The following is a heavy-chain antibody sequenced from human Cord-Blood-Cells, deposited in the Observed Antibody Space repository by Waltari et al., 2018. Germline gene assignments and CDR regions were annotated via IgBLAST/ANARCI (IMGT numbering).Heavy chain of an antibody. Sequence: QVQLVQSGAEVKKPGASVKVSCKASGYTFTGHYMHWVRQAPGQGLEWRGWINPYSGGTNDALKFQGRFTMTRDKSICTAYMELSRLRSDDTAVYYCARRTGDAFDIWGQGTMVTVSS. CDR2: INPYSGGT. CDR1: GYTFTGHY. CDR3: ARRTGDAFDI. J-gene: IGHJ3*02. D-gene: IGHD7-27*01. V-gene: IGHV1-2*02.